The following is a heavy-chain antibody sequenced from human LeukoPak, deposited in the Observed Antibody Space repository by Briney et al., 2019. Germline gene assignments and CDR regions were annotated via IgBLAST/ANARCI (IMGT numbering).Heavy chain of an antibody. J-gene: IGHJ4*02. CDR2: ISPYNGNT. V-gene: IGHV1-18*01. D-gene: IGHD3-10*01. Sequence: ASVKVSCKASGYTFTSYGITWVRQAPGQGLEWMGWISPYNGNTNYAQKFQGRVTLTTDTSTSTAYMELRSLRSDDTAVYYCARDYYGSGKDWGQGTLVTVSS. CDR1: GYTFTSYG. CDR3: ARDYYGSGKD.